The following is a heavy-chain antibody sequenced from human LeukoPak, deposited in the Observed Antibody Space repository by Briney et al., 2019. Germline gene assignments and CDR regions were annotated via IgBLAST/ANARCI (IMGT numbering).Heavy chain of an antibody. Sequence: SETLSLTCAVYGGSFSGYYWSWIRQPPGKGLEWIGNIYYSGSTYYNPSLKSRVTISVDTSKNQFSLKLSSVTAADTAVYYCARDRVVVADKNWFDPWGQGTLVTVSS. CDR2: IYYSGST. D-gene: IGHD2-15*01. V-gene: IGHV4-34*01. CDR1: GGSFSGYY. CDR3: ARDRVVVADKNWFDP. J-gene: IGHJ5*02.